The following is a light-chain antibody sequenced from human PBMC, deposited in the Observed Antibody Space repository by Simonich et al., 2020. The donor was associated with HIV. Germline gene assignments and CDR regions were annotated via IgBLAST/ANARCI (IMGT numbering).Light chain of an antibody. CDR2: KAS. Sequence: DIQMTQSPSTLSASVGDRIPNTCRANQRISSWLAWLAWYQQKPGKAPKLLIYKASTLESGVPSRFSGSGSGTEFTLTISSLQPEDCATYYCQQFNSFPLTFGGGTEVEIK. CDR3: QQFNSFPLT. J-gene: IGKJ4*01. CDR1: QRISSW. V-gene: IGKV1-5*03.